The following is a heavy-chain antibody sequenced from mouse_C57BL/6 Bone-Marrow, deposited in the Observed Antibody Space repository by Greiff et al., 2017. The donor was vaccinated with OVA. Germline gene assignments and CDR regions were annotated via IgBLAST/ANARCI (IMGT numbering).Heavy chain of an antibody. V-gene: IGHV5-6*01. CDR3: ARQEGGLPDYYAMDY. J-gene: IGHJ4*01. CDR1: GFTFSSYG. Sequence: EVKLVESGGDLVKPGGSLKLSCAASGFTFSSYGMSWVRQTPDKRLEWVATISSGGSYTYYPDSVKGRFTISRDNAKNTLYLQMSSLKSEDTAMYYCARQEGGLPDYYAMDYWGQGTSVTVSS. CDR2: ISSGGSYT. D-gene: IGHD2-4*01.